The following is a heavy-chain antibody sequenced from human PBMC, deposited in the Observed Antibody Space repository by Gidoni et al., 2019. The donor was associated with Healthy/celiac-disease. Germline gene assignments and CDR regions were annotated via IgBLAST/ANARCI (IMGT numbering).Heavy chain of an antibody. D-gene: IGHD6-13*01. CDR1: GGSFSGYY. Sequence: QVQLQQWGAGLLKPSETLSLTCAVYGGSFSGYYWRWIRQPPGKGLEWIGEINHSGSTNYNPSLKSRVTISVDTSKNQFSLKLSSVTAADTAVYYCARGQTGIAAAGPTFDYWGQGTLVTVSS. CDR2: INHSGST. CDR3: ARGQTGIAAAGPTFDY. J-gene: IGHJ4*02. V-gene: IGHV4-34*01.